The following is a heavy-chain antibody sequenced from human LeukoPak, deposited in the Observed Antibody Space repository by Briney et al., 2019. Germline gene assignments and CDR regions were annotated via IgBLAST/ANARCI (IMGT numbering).Heavy chain of an antibody. V-gene: IGHV3-23*01. J-gene: IGHJ4*02. D-gene: IGHD6-13*01. CDR1: GFTFSSYA. CDR2: ISGSGGST. Sequence: GGSPRLSCAASGFTFSSYAMSWVRQAPGKGLEWVSAISGSGGSTYYADSVKGRFTISRDNSKNTLYLQMNSLRAEDTAVYYCAKTIARGTYYFDYWGQGTLVTVSS. CDR3: AKTIARGTYYFDY.